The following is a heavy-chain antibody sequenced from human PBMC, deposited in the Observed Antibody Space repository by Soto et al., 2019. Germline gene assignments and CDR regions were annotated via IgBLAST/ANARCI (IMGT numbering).Heavy chain of an antibody. J-gene: IGHJ4*02. D-gene: IGHD6-13*01. CDR3: AKEEAAAGTFSVDY. V-gene: IGHV3-30*18. CDR2: ISYDGSNK. CDR1: GFTFSSYG. Sequence: QVQLVESGGGVVQPGRSLRLSCAASGFTFSSYGMHWVRQAPGKGLEWVAVISYDGSNKYYADSVKGRFTISRDNSKNTLYLQMNSLRAEDTAVYYCAKEEAAAGTFSVDYWGQGTLVTVSS.